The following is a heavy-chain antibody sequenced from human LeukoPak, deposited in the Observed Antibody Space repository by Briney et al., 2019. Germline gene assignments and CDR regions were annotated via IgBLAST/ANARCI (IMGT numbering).Heavy chain of an antibody. V-gene: IGHV1-69*06. J-gene: IGHJ5*02. D-gene: IGHD3-3*01. CDR3: AREAITIFGVVRTQTTYGPHRFDP. CDR2: IIPIFGTA. Sequence: SVKVSCKASGGTFSSYAISWVRQAPGQGLEWMGGIIPIFGTANYAQKFQGRVTITADKSTSTAYMELSSLRSEDTAVYYCAREAITIFGVVRTQTTYGPHRFDPWGQGTLVTVSS. CDR1: GGTFSSYA.